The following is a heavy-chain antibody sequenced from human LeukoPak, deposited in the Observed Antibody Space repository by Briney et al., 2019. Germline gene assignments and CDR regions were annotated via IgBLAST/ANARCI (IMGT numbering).Heavy chain of an antibody. V-gene: IGHV7-4-1*02. D-gene: IGHD3-10*01. CDR2: INTNSGIP. CDR3: AREDGSYDY. CDR1: GYTFTSNA. Sequence: GASVKVSCKASGYTFTSNAINWVRQAPGQGREWMGWINTNSGIPKYAQGFTGRFVFSLDTSVNTAYLQISSLRAEDTAVYYCAREDGSYDYWGQGTLVTVSS. J-gene: IGHJ4*02.